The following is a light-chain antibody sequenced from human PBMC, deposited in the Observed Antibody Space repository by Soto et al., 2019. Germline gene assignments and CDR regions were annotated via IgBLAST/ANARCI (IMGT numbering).Light chain of an antibody. CDR2: DAS. V-gene: IGKV1-5*01. Sequence: DIQMTQSPSTLSASVGDRVTITCRASQSISSLLAWYQQKPGKAPKLLIYDASNLESGVPSRFSGGGSGTEFSLTISSLQPDDFATYYCQQYNYFWAFGQGTRVEIK. J-gene: IGKJ1*01. CDR3: QQYNYFWA. CDR1: QSISSL.